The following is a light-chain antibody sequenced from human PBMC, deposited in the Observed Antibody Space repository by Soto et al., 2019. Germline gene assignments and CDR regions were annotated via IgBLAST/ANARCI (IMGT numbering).Light chain of an antibody. J-gene: IGKJ1*01. CDR3: QKYGRFWT. CDR2: AAS. CDR1: QNVSSNL. Sequence: TVLARSPGTLSLSPGERAALSCRGGQNVSSNLLVWYQQHPCQAPRLLIYAASSRATGIPDRVSGSVSGTNFTLTIRGLEHDDFAVYYCQKYGRFWTFGQGTKVDIK. V-gene: IGKV3-20*01.